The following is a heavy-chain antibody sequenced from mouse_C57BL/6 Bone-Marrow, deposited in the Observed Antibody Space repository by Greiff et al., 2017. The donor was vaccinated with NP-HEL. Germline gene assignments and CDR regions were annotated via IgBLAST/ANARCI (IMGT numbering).Heavy chain of an antibody. CDR3: AREGYYDCAMDY. J-gene: IGHJ4*01. D-gene: IGHD2-4*01. V-gene: IGHV1-64*01. Sequence: QVQLKQPGAELVKPGASVKLSCKASGYTFTSYWMHWVKQRPGQGLEWIGMIHPNSGSTNYNEKFKSKATLTVDKSSSTAYMQLSSLTSEDSAVYYCAREGYYDCAMDYWGQGTSVTVSS. CDR1: GYTFTSYW. CDR2: IHPNSGST.